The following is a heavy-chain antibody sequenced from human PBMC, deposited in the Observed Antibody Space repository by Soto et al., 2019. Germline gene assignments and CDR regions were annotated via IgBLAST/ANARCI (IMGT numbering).Heavy chain of an antibody. CDR3: AKRYYYDNSGLWDY. J-gene: IGHJ4*02. D-gene: IGHD3-22*01. V-gene: IGHV3-23*01. CDR2: ISSSGGDT. Sequence: EVHLLESGGGLVQPGGSLRLSCAASGFTFSSYAMSWVRQAPGKGLEWVSAISSSGGDTYYTDSVKGRFTISRDNSKNTLYLQMHSLSPADTAVYYCAKRYYYDNSGLWDYWGQGTLVTVSS. CDR1: GFTFSSYA.